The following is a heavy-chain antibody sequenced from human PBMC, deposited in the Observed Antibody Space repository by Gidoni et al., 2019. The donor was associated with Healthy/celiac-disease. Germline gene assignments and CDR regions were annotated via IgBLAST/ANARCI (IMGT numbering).Heavy chain of an antibody. D-gene: IGHD1-26*01. Sequence: QLQLQESGPGLVKPSQTLCLTCTVSGGSTSSSSYYWGWIRQPPGKGLEWIGSIYYSGSTHYNPSLKSRVTISVDTSKNQFSLKLSSVTAADTAVYYCARESLLYSGGYGDYWGQGTLVTVSS. CDR1: GGSTSSSSYY. V-gene: IGHV4-39*07. CDR2: IYYSGST. CDR3: ARESLLYSGGYGDY. J-gene: IGHJ4*02.